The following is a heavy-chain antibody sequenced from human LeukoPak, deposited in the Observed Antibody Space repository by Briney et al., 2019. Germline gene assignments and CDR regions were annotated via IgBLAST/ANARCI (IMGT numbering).Heavy chain of an antibody. J-gene: IGHJ4*02. V-gene: IGHV3-21*01. CDR2: ISSSSSYI. Sequence: GGSLRLSCAASGFTFSSYSMNWVRQAPGKGLEWVSSISSSSSYIYYADSVKGRFTISRDNAKNSLYLQMNSLRAEDTAVYYCARDGGVVVPAAPTCFDYWGQGTLVTVSS. CDR3: ARDGGVVVPAAPTCFDY. CDR1: GFTFSSYS. D-gene: IGHD2-2*01.